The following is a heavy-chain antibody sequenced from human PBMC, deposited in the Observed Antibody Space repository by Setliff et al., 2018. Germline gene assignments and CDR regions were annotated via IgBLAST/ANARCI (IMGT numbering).Heavy chain of an antibody. CDR2: ISAYNGNT. Sequence: ASVKVSCKASGYPFTSYGISWVRQAPGQGLEWMGWISAYNGNTNYAQKLQGRVTMTTDTSTSTAYMELRSLRSDDTAVYYCARAETSIAAAGWYYYYGMDVWGQGTTVTVSS. CDR3: ARAETSIAAAGWYYYYGMDV. J-gene: IGHJ6*02. D-gene: IGHD6-13*01. CDR1: GYPFTSYG. V-gene: IGHV1-18*01.